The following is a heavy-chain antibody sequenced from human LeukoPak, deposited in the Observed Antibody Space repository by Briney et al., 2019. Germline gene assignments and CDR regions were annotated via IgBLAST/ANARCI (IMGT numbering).Heavy chain of an antibody. CDR3: ARASVLRYFDWSAPDAFDI. J-gene: IGHJ3*02. D-gene: IGHD3-9*01. Sequence: PGGSLRLSCAASGFTFSSYAMHWVRQAPGKGLEWVAVISYDGSNKYYADSVKGRFTISRDNSKNTLYLQMNSLRAEDTAVYYCARASVLRYFDWSAPDAFDIWGQGTMVTVSS. CDR2: ISYDGSNK. V-gene: IGHV3-30-3*01. CDR1: GFTFSSYA.